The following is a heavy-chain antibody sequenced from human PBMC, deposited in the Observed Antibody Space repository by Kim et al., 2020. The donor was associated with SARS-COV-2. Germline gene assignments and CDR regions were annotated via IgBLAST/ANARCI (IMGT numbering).Heavy chain of an antibody. D-gene: IGHD2-2*01. CDR1: GFTFSTYS. CDR3: DCSSTSLRGGMDV. Sequence: GGSLRLSCAASGFTFSTYSMNWVRQAPGKGLEWVSSITSSSSYIYYADSVKGRFTISRDNAKNSLYLQMNSLRAEDTAVYYCDCSSTSLRGGMDVWGQGTTVTVSS. J-gene: IGHJ6*02. V-gene: IGHV3-21*01. CDR2: ITSSSSYI.